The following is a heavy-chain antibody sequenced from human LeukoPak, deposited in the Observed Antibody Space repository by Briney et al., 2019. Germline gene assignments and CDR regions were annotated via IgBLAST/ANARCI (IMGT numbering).Heavy chain of an antibody. CDR3: ARHASGSGSYYYFDY. CDR1: GGSISSTCYY. CDR2: IYYSGST. Sequence: SETLSLTCTVYGGSISSTCYYWGWLTQPPGKGLEWIGSIYYSGSTYYNPYLKSRVTISVDTSKNQFYLKLSSVTAADTAVYYCARHASGSGSYYYFDYWGQGTLVTVSS. V-gene: IGHV4-39*01. D-gene: IGHD1-26*01. J-gene: IGHJ4*02.